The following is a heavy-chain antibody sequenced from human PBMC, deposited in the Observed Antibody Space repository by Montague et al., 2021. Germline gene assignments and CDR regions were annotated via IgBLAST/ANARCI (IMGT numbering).Heavy chain of an antibody. V-gene: IGHV3-9*01. D-gene: IGHD3-3*01. J-gene: IGHJ4*02. CDR2: INGNSINI. Sequence: SLRLSCAASGFIFNNYVMNWVRQAPGKGLEWVSGINGNSINIDDAASVKGRFTISRDNAKNSLYLQMNSLRAEDTAFYYCVKDTRDYYPDFWGQGILVTVSS. CDR1: GFIFNNYV. CDR3: VKDTRDYYPDF.